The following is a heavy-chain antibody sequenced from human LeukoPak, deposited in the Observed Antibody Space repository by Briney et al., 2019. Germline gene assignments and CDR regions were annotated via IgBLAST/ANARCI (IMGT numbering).Heavy chain of an antibody. J-gene: IGHJ4*02. Sequence: GAAVKVSCKASGYNFNTHGITWVRQAPGQGLEWLGWISTSNGNTNYAQKFQDRVILTTDTSTNTAYMDLRSLTFDDTAVYYCARPGRPAGHFDSWGQGTLVTVVS. CDR2: ISTSNGNT. V-gene: IGHV1-18*01. D-gene: IGHD2-2*01. CDR3: ARPGRPAGHFDS. CDR1: GYNFNTHG.